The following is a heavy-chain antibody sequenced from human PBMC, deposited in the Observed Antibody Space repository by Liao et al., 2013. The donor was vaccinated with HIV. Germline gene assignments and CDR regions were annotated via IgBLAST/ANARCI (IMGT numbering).Heavy chain of an antibody. CDR1: GDSISSYY. CDR2: FSTSESM. D-gene: IGHD3-16*01. CDR3: ARGGDYVGEGIAFDI. J-gene: IGHJ3*02. Sequence: QVQLQESGPGLVKPSETLSLTCTVSGDSISSYYWSWIRQPDGKGLEWIGRFSTSESMNYNPSLKSRVTMSVDTSKNQFSLKLSSVTAADTAVYWCARGGDYVGEGIAFDIWGQGTKVTVSS. V-gene: IGHV4-4*07.